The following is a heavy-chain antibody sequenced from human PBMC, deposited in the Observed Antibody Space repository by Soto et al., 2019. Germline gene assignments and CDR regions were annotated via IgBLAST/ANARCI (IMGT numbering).Heavy chain of an antibody. J-gene: IGHJ6*02. V-gene: IGHV1-69*01. CDR3: ARLYSSSAERKMDV. CDR2: IIPVFGAT. D-gene: IGHD6-6*01. CDR1: GDTFSRST. Sequence: QVQLVQSGADVKKPGSSVKVSCKASGDTFSRSTFSWVRQAPGQGLEWMGGIIPVFGATNYAQKFQGRVSITADESTSTAYMELTSLRSEYTAVYYCARLYSSSAERKMDVWGQGTTVTVSS.